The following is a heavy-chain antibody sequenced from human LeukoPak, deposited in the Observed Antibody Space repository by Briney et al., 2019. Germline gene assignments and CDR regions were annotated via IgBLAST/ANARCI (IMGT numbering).Heavy chain of an antibody. CDR2: ITAFNGDT. CDR3: AREFGHCYGDNCFYFFDT. D-gene: IGHD4-23*01. Sequence: ASVKVSCKSSGYTFTYRYLHWVRQAPGQALEWMGWITAFNGDTLYAQKLQGRVTMTADTSTNTAYMELRSLRFDDTAVYYCAREFGHCYGDNCFYFFDTWGQGFRVTVSS. J-gene: IGHJ4*02. V-gene: IGHV1-18*04. CDR1: GYTFTYRY.